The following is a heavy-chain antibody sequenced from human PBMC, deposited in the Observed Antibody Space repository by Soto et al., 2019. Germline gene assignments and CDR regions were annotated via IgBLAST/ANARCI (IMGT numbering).Heavy chain of an antibody. Sequence: SETLSLTCTVPGGSVTSDEYYWTWIRQSPGKGLEWIGYISKSGSTGYNPSLKTRLSMSVDRSKNQFTLRLTSVTAADTAVYFCATESGSTYGYFDHWGQGTQVTVSS. CDR1: GGSVTSDEYY. J-gene: IGHJ4*02. CDR2: ISKSGST. V-gene: IGHV4-30-4*01. D-gene: IGHD5-18*01. CDR3: ATESGSTYGYFDH.